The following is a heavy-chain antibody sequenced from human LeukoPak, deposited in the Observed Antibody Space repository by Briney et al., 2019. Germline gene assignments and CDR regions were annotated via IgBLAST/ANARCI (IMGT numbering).Heavy chain of an antibody. V-gene: IGHV3-48*03. J-gene: IGHJ4*02. CDR2: ISSSGGTI. CDR3: ARDLHIPRGIVGPTFGY. Sequence: PGGSLRLSCAASGFTFSSYEMNWVRQAPGKGLEWISYISSSGGTIYYADSVKGRFTISRDTAKNSLFLQMNSLRAEDTAVYYCARDLHIPRGIVGPTFGYWGQGTLVTVSS. D-gene: IGHD1-26*01. CDR1: GFTFSSYE.